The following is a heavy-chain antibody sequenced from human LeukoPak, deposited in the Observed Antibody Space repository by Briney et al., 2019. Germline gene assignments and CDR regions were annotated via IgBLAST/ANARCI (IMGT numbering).Heavy chain of an antibody. Sequence: PSETLSLTCAVYGGSFSGYYWSWIRQPPGKGLEWIGEINHSGSTNYNPSLRSRVTISVDTSKNQFSLKLSSVTAADTAVYYCARAHYGSGQYKVDYWGQGTLVTVSS. CDR2: INHSGST. CDR3: ARAHYGSGQYKVDY. D-gene: IGHD3-10*01. CDR1: GGSFSGYY. V-gene: IGHV4-34*01. J-gene: IGHJ4*02.